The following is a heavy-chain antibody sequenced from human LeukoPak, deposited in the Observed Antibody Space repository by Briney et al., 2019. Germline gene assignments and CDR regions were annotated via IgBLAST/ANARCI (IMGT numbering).Heavy chain of an antibody. CDR2: ISYDGSNK. J-gene: IGHJ3*02. V-gene: IGHV3-30*03. Sequence: PGGSLRLSCAASGFTFSSYGMHWVRQAPGKGLEWVAVISYDGSNKYYADSVKGRFTISRDNSKNTLYLQMNSLRAEDTAVYYCAREYSSSSFAFDIWGQGTMVTVSS. D-gene: IGHD6-6*01. CDR3: AREYSSSSFAFDI. CDR1: GFTFSSYG.